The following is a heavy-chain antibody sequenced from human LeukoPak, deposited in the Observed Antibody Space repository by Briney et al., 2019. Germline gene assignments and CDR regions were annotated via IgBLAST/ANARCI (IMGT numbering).Heavy chain of an antibody. D-gene: IGHD2-2*01. Sequence: PGGSLRLSCAASGFTFSSYGMYWVRQAPGKGLEWVSSISSSSSYIYYADSVKGRFTISRDNAKNSLYLQMNSLRAEDTAVYYCARDADIVVVPAAMQSDYWGQGTLVTVSS. J-gene: IGHJ4*02. V-gene: IGHV3-21*01. CDR1: GFTFSSYG. CDR3: ARDADIVVVPAAMQSDY. CDR2: ISSSSSYI.